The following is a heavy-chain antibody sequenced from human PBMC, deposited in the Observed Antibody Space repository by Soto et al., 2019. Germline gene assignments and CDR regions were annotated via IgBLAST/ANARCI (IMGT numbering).Heavy chain of an antibody. CDR1: GFTFSSYA. D-gene: IGHD1-26*01. V-gene: IGHV3-23*01. Sequence: EVHLLESGGGLVQPGGSLRLSCVASGFTFSSYAMTWVRQAPGKGLEWVSALSPRGDYTYYADSVKGRFTISRDNSKNTLYLQMNSLRAEDTAVYHCAEDSPLSGSYQDFDYWGQGTLVTVSS. CDR3: AEDSPLSGSYQDFDY. J-gene: IGHJ4*02. CDR2: LSPRGDYT.